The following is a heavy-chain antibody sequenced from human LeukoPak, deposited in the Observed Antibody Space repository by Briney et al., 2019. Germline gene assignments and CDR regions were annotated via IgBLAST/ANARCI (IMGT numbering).Heavy chain of an antibody. CDR1: GFTVSSNF. D-gene: IGHD4-17*01. V-gene: IGHV3-66*01. J-gene: IGHJ4*02. Sequence: GGSLRLSCAASGFTVSSNFMNWVRQAPGKGLEWVSLIYSGGATYYADSVKGRFTISRDNAKNSLYLQMNSLRAEDTALYYCARDLGMTDGDYVSYFDYWGQGTLVTVSS. CDR3: ARDLGMTDGDYVSYFDY. CDR2: IYSGGAT.